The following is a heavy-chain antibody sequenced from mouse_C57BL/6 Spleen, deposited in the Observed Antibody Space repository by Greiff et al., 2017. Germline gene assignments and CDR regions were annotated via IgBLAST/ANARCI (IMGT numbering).Heavy chain of an antibody. V-gene: IGHV10-1*01. CDR1: GFSFNTYA. CDR3: VRDSNYVWYFDY. D-gene: IGHD2-5*01. Sequence: EVKLMESGGGLVQPKGSLKLSCAASGFSFNTYAMNWVRQAPGKGLEWVARIRSKSNNYATYYADSVKDRFTISRDDSESMLYLQMNNLKTEDTAMYYCVRDSNYVWYFDYWGQGTTLTVSS. J-gene: IGHJ2*01. CDR2: IRSKSNNYAT.